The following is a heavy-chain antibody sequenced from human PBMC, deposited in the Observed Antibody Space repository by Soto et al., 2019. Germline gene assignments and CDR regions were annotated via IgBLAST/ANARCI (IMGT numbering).Heavy chain of an antibody. Sequence: GGSLRLSCAASGFTFSNYTMHWVRQAPGKGLEWVTLISYDEIDKYYADAVKGRFTISRDNSKNTLFLQMDSLRAEDTAVYYCARDAQYGIAAAGITDYWGQGTLVTVSS. CDR3: ARDAQYGIAAAGITDY. J-gene: IGHJ4*02. CDR1: GFTFSNYT. V-gene: IGHV3-30*04. CDR2: ISYDEIDK. D-gene: IGHD6-13*01.